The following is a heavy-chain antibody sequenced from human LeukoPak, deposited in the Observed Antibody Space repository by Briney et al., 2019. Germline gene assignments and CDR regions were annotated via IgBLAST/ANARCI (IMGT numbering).Heavy chain of an antibody. CDR3: ASGVIGSPFDY. CDR2: IYYSGST. V-gene: IGHV4-39*01. J-gene: IGHJ4*02. Sequence: PSETLSLTCTVSGGSISSSSYYWGWIRQPPGKGLEWIGSIYYSGSTYYNPSLKSRVTISVDTSKNQFSLKLSSVTAADTAVYYCASGVIGSPFDYWGQGTLVTVSS. CDR1: GGSISSSSYY. D-gene: IGHD3-16*02.